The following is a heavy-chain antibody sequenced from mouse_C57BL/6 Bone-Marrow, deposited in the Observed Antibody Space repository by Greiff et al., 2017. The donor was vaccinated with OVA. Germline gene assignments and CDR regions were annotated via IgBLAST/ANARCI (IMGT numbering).Heavy chain of an antibody. J-gene: IGHJ2*01. V-gene: IGHV1-53*01. CDR3: ARSVWLPYYFDY. Sequence: QVQLQQPGTELVKPGASVKLSCKASGYTFTSYWMPWVKQRPGQGLEWIGNINPSNGGTNYNEKFKSQATLTVDKSSSTAYMQLSSRTSEDSAVYYCARSVWLPYYFDYWGQGTTLTVSS. CDR2: INPSNGGT. D-gene: IGHD2-2*01. CDR1: GYTFTSYW.